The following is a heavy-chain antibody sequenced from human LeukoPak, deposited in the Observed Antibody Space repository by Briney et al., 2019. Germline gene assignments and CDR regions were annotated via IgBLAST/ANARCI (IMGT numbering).Heavy chain of an antibody. J-gene: IGHJ4*02. Sequence: ASVEVSCKASGYTFTSYDINWVRQATGQGLEWMGWMNPNSGNTGYAQKFQGRVTMTRNTSISTAYMELSSLRSEDTAVYYCARGGRADTAMEFDYWGQGTLVTVSS. CDR3: ARGGRADTAMEFDY. CDR1: GYTFTSYD. V-gene: IGHV1-8*01. D-gene: IGHD5-18*01. CDR2: MNPNSGNT.